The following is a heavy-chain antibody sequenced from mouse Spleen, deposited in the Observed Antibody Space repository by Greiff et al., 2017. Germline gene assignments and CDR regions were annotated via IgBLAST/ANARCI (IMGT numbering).Heavy chain of an antibody. CDR2: INPGSGGT. CDR1: GYAFTNYL. D-gene: IGHD1-3*01. V-gene: IGHV1-54*01. CDR3: ARWGGKGFDY. J-gene: IGHJ2*01. Sequence: QVQLQQSGAELVRPGTSVKVSCKASGYAFTNYLIEWVKQRPGQGLEWIGVINPGSGGTNYNEKFKGKATLTADKSSSTAYMQLSSLTSEDSAVYFCARWGGKGFDYWGQGTTLTVSS.